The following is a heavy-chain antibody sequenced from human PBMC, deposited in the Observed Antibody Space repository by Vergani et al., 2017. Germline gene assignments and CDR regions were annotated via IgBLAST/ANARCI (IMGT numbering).Heavy chain of an antibody. J-gene: IGHJ4*02. V-gene: IGHV4-59*01. CDR2: IYYSGST. CDR1: GGSISSYY. CDR3: GRVDSSGWIDY. Sequence: QVQLQESGPGLVKPSETLSLTCTVSGGSISSYYWSWIRQPPGKGLEWIGYIYYSGSTNYNPSLKSRVTISVDTSKNQFSLKLSSVTAADTAVYYCGRVDSSGWIDYWGQGTLVTVYS. D-gene: IGHD6-19*01.